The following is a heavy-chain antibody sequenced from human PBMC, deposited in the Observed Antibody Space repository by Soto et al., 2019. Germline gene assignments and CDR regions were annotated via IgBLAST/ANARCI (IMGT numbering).Heavy chain of an antibody. CDR2: LDNTGTA. Sequence: PSETLSLTCTASGGSISDGHYWGWIRQPPGKGLEWIGSLDNTGTAYYNPSLKSRVTLSVDTSKNQFSVKLTSVTAADTAVYYCAGPPATIYYSDSRDWYFDLWGRGTLVTVSS. J-gene: IGHJ2*01. CDR1: GGSISDGHY. CDR3: AGPPATIYYSDSRDWYFDL. V-gene: IGHV4-39*01. D-gene: IGHD3-22*01.